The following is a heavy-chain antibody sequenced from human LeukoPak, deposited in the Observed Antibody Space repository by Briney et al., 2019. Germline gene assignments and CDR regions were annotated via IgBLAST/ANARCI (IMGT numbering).Heavy chain of an antibody. J-gene: IGHJ4*02. V-gene: IGHV3-7*01. Sequence: GGSLRLSCAASGFTFSNYWMSWVRQAPGKGLEWVANIKQDGSEKYYVDPVKGRFTISRDNAKKSLYLQMNSLRAEDTAVYYCARDKSYGDSTDYWGQGTLVTVSS. CDR1: GFTFSNYW. CDR3: ARDKSYGDSTDY. D-gene: IGHD4-17*01. CDR2: IKQDGSEK.